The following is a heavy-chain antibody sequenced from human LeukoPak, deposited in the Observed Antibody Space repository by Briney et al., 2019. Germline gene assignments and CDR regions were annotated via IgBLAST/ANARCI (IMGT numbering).Heavy chain of an antibody. CDR2: IIPIFGTA. D-gene: IGHD3-22*01. CDR3: ARDRGEGGYYPFDY. Sequence: ASVKVSCKASGGTFSSYAISWVRQAPGQGLEWMGGIIPIFGTANYAQKFQGRVTITADESTSTAYMELSSLRSEDTAVYYCARDRGEGGYYPFDYWGQGTLVTVSS. CDR1: GGTFSSYA. V-gene: IGHV1-69*13. J-gene: IGHJ4*02.